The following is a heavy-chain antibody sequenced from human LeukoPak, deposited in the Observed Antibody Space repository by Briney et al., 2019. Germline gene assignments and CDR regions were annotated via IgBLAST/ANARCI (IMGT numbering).Heavy chain of an antibody. CDR2: ILYDGSNK. D-gene: IGHD3-22*01. V-gene: IGHV3-30*18. CDR1: GFTFSSYD. CDR3: AKDSDVDSSGYYPGY. Sequence: GGSLRLSCAASGFTFSSYDMHWVRQAPGKGLEWVALILYDGSNKNYADSVNGRSTISRDNSKNTVYLQMNSLRAEDTAVYYCAKDSDVDSSGYYPGYWGQGTLVTVSS. J-gene: IGHJ4*02.